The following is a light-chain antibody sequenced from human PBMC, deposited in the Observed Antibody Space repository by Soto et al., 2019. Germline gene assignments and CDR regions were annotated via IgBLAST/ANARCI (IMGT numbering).Light chain of an antibody. J-gene: IGKJ1*01. Sequence: EIVLTQSPATLSWSPGERATLYCGASQSVSSYLAWYQQKPGQAPRLLIYDASNRATGIPARFSGSGSGTDFTLTISSLEPEDFAVYYCQQRSNWPPTFGQGTKVEIK. CDR3: QQRSNWPPT. V-gene: IGKV3-11*01. CDR1: QSVSSY. CDR2: DAS.